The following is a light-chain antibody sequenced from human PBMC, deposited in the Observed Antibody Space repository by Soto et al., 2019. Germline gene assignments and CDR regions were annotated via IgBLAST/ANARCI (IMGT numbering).Light chain of an antibody. Sequence: SVLTQPASVFGSTAQSTTISCNGTSSDVGGYNYVSWYQQHPGNAPKLIIYEVSYRPSGVSNRFSGSKSGSTASLTISGLRADDEAEYYCCSYTSTSTHDFGTGTKVTVL. CDR1: SSDVGGYNY. V-gene: IGLV2-14*01. CDR3: CSYTSTSTHD. J-gene: IGLJ1*01. CDR2: EVS.